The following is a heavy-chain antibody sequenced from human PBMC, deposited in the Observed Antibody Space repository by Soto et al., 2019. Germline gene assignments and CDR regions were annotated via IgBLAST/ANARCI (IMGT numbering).Heavy chain of an antibody. J-gene: IGHJ3*02. CDR3: ARDPYYGDSKDAFYI. D-gene: IGHD4-17*01. CDR1: GFTFSSYG. Sequence: QVQLVESGGGVVQPGRSLRLSCAASGFTFSSYGMHWVRQAPGKGLEWVAVIWYDGSNKYYADSVKGRFTISRDNSKNTLYLQMNSLRAEDTAVYYCARDPYYGDSKDAFYIWGQGTMVTVSS. V-gene: IGHV3-33*01. CDR2: IWYDGSNK.